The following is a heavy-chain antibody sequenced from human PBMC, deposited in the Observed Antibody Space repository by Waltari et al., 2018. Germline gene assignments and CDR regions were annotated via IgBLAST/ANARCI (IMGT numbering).Heavy chain of an antibody. CDR2: IYHSGST. D-gene: IGHD6-19*01. CDR3: ARGGGQWLDFDY. CDR1: GGSISSSNW. J-gene: IGHJ4*02. V-gene: IGHV4-4*02. Sequence: QVQLQESGPGLVKPSGTLSLTCAVSGGSISSSNWWSWVRQPPGKGLEWIGEIYHSGSTNDNPSRKRRGTISVDKAKNQFSRKLSSVTAADTAVYYCARGGGQWLDFDYWGQGTLVTVSS.